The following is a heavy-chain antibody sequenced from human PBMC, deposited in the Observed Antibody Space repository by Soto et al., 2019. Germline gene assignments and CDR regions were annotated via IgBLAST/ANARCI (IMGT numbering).Heavy chain of an antibody. V-gene: IGHV3-21*01. D-gene: IGHD6-19*01. CDR1: GFTFSSYS. CDR3: ARDRVAGGNRGYGMDV. CDR2: ISSSSSYI. J-gene: IGHJ6*02. Sequence: EVQLVESGGGLVKPGGSLRLSCAASGFTFSSYSMNWVRQAPGKGLEWVSSISSSSSYIYYADSVKGRFTISRDNAKNSLYLQMNSLRAEDTAVYYCARDRVAGGNRGYGMDVWGQGTTVTVSS.